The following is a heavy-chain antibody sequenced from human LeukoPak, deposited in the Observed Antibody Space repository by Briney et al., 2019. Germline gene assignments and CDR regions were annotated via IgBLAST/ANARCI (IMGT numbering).Heavy chain of an antibody. D-gene: IGHD3-3*01. J-gene: IGHJ4*02. CDR3: ARTPSSTIFGAGDY. V-gene: IGHV1-8*03. Sequence: ASVKVSCKASGGTFSSYAISWVRQATGQGFEWMGWMNPNSGNTGYAQKFQGRVTITRNTSISTAYMELSSLRSEDTAVYYCARTPSSTIFGAGDYWGQGTLVTVSS. CDR2: MNPNSGNT. CDR1: GGTFSSYA.